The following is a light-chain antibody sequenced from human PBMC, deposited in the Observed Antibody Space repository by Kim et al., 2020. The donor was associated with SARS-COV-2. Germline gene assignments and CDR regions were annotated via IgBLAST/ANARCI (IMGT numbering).Light chain of an antibody. CDR2: GIN. V-gene: IGLV3-19*01. Sequence: SSELTQDPAVSVALGQTVRIKCQGDSLRSYYANWYQQKPGQAPVVVIYGINKRPSGIPDRFSGSRSGSTASLTITATQAEDEADYYCNSRDDVFGTGTKVTVL. J-gene: IGLJ1*01. CDR3: NSRDDV. CDR1: SLRSYY.